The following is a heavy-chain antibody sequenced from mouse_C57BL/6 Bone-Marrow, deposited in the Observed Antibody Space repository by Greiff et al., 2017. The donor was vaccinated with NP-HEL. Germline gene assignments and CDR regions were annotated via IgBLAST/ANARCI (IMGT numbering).Heavy chain of an antibody. CDR2: IYPGNSDT. CDR1: GYTFTSYW. V-gene: IGHV1-5*01. D-gene: IGHD2-2*01. Sequence: VQLQQSGTVLARPGASVKMSCKTSGYTFTSYWMHWVKQRPGQGLEWIGAIYPGNSDTSYNQKFKGKAKLTAVTSASTAYMELSSLTNEDSAVYYCTSGLRRTPWFAYWGQGTLVTVSA. CDR3: TSGLRRTPWFAY. J-gene: IGHJ3*01.